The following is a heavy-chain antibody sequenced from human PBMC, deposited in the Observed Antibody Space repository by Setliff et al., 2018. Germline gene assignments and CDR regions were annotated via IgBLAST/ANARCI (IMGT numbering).Heavy chain of an antibody. CDR2: FHTGGST. D-gene: IGHD3-3*01. CDR1: GDSISSGSYY. Sequence: KTSETLSLTCTVSGDSISSGSYYWTWIRQPAGKGLEWIGHFHTGGSTNYNRSLRSRVSISVDTSKNQFSLKLSSVTAADTAVYYCARVRYVFWSGSIDYWGQGTQVTVSS. V-gene: IGHV4-61*09. J-gene: IGHJ4*02. CDR3: ARVRYVFWSGSIDY.